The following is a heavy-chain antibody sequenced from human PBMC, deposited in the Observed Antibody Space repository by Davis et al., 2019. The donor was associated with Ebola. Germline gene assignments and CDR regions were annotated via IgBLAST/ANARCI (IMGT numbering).Heavy chain of an antibody. CDR2: IRSKANSYAT. CDR3: TTASRSSWYGGDY. J-gene: IGHJ4*02. CDR1: GFTFSGSA. Sequence: GESLKISCAASGFTFSGSAMHWVRQASGKGLEWVGRIRSKANSYATAYAASVKGRFTISRDDSKNTAYLQMNSLKTEDTAVYYCTTASRSSWYGGDYWGQGTLVTVSS. D-gene: IGHD6-13*01. V-gene: IGHV3-73*01.